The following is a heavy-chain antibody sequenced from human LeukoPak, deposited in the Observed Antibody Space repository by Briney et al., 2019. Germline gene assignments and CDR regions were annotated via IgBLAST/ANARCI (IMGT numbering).Heavy chain of an antibody. V-gene: IGHV4-39*01. J-gene: IGHJ4*02. D-gene: IGHD6-19*01. CDR3: ASTRSQWLVVSYVEGGYFDY. CDR2: IYYSGST. Sequence: TSETLSLTCTVSGGSISSSSYYWGWIRQPPGKGLEWIGSIYYSGSTYYNPSLKSRVTISVDTSKNQFSLKLSSVTAADTAVYYCASTRSQWLVVSYVEGGYFDYWGQGTLVTVSS. CDR1: GGSISSSSYY.